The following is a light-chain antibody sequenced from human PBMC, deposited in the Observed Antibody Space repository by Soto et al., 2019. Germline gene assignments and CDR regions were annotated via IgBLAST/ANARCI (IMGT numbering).Light chain of an antibody. J-gene: IGLJ2*01. CDR2: EVS. CDR3: SSYTSSSTVV. Sequence: QSVLTQPASVSGSPGQSITISCTGTSSDVGGYNHVSWYQIHPGKAPKLIIYEVSNRPSGVSNRFSGSKSGNTASLTISGLQAEDEADYYCSSYTSSSTVVFGGGTKLTVL. CDR1: SSDVGGYNH. V-gene: IGLV2-14*01.